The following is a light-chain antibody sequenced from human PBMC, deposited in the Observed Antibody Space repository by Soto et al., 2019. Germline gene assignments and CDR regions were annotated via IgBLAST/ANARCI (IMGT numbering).Light chain of an antibody. CDR1: SSDVGSYNL. V-gene: IGLV2-23*01. CDR2: EGS. J-gene: IGLJ3*02. Sequence: QSVLTQPASVSGSPGQSITISCTGTSSDVGSYNLVSWYQQHPGKAPKLMIYEGSKRPSGVSNRFSGSKSGNTASLTISGLQDEAEADYYCCSYAGSSRVFGGGTKLTVL. CDR3: CSYAGSSRV.